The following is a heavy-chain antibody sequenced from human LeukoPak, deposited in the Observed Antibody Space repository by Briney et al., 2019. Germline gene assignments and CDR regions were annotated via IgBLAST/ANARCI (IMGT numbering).Heavy chain of an antibody. J-gene: IGHJ4*02. CDR2: ISAYNGNT. CDR3: ARGGGSYYPRYFDY. CDR1: GYTFTSYG. V-gene: IGHV1-18*01. D-gene: IGHD1-26*01. Sequence: AASVKVSCKASGYTFTSYGISWVRQAPGQGLEWMGCISAYNGNTIYAQKLQGRVTMTTGTSKSTAYMELRSLRSDDTVVYYCARGGGSYYPRYFDYWGQGTLVTVSS.